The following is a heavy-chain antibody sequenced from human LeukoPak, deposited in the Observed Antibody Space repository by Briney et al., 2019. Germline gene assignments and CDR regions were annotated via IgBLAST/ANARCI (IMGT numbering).Heavy chain of an antibody. D-gene: IGHD6-13*01. J-gene: IGHJ4*02. CDR3: AKSSYSSSRGYFDY. CDR2: IWYDGSNK. CDR1: GFTFSSYG. Sequence: PGGSLRLSCAASGFTFSSYGMHWVRQAPGKGLEWVAVIWYDGSNKYYADSVKGRFTISRDNSKNTLYLQMNSLRAEDTAAYYCAKSSYSSSRGYFDYWGQGALVTVSS. V-gene: IGHV3-30*02.